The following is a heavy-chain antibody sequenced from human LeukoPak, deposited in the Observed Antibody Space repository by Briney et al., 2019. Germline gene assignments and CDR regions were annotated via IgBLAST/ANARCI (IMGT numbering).Heavy chain of an antibody. CDR3: ARDLEGSGGNSGFDI. CDR1: GGTFSSYA. J-gene: IGHJ3*02. D-gene: IGHD2-15*01. V-gene: IGHV1-69*06. Sequence: SVKVSCKASGGTFSSYAISWVRQAPGQGLEWMGGIIPIFGTANYAQKFQGRVTITADKSTSTAYMELSSLRSEDTAVYYCARDLEGSGGNSGFDIWGQGTMVTVSS. CDR2: IIPIFGTA.